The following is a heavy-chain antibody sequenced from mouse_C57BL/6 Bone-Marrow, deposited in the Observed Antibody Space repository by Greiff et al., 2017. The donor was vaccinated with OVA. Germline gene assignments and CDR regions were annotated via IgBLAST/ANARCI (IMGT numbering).Heavy chain of an antibody. CDR2: INPSNGGT. CDR1: GYTFTSYW. CDR3: ARSGSNYGYFDV. Sequence: VQLQQSGTELVKPGASVKLSCKASGYTFTSYWMHWVKQRPGQGLEWIGNINPSNGGTNYNEKFKSKATLTVDKSSSTAYMQLSSLTSEDSAVYYCARSGSNYGYFDVWGTGTTVTVSS. V-gene: IGHV1-53*01. J-gene: IGHJ1*03. D-gene: IGHD2-5*01.